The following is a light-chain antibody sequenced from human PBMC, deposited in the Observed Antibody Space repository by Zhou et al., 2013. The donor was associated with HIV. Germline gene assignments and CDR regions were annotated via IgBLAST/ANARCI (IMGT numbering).Light chain of an antibody. V-gene: IGKV3-15*01. CDR3: QQGSSWPPRIT. Sequence: EVVMTQSPSTLSVSPGERVTLSCRASQSVFSNLAWYQQKPGQAPSLLIYDTSTRATGVPARFSGSGSGTDFTLTITSLEPEDFAVYYCQQGSSWPPRITFGPGTKVDIK. J-gene: IGKJ3*01. CDR2: DTS. CDR1: QSVFSN.